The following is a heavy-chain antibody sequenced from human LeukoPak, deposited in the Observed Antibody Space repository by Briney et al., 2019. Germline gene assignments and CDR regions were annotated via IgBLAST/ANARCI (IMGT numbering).Heavy chain of an antibody. CDR2: IYHSGST. D-gene: IGHD2-8*01. J-gene: IGHJ4*02. V-gene: IGHV4-38-2*01. CDR1: GYSISSGYY. Sequence: SETLSLTCAVSGYSISSGYYWGWIRQPPGKGLEWIGSIYHSGSTYYNPSLKSRVTISVDTSKTQFSLKLSSVTAADTAVYYCARLVYAMDSFDYWGQGTLVTVSS. CDR3: ARLVYAMDSFDY.